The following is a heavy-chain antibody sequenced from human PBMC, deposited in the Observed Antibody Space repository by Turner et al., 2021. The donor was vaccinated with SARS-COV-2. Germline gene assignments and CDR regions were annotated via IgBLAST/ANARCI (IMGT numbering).Heavy chain of an antibody. V-gene: IGHV3-74*01. Sequence: EVQLVESGGGLVQPGGSLRPSCAASGFTFSSYWMHWVRQAPGKGLVWVSRINSDGSSTSYADSVKGRFTISRDNAKNTLYLQMNSLRAEDTAVYYCAKADRVMIVVVITLFDYWGQGTLVTVSS. D-gene: IGHD3-22*01. CDR3: AKADRVMIVVVITLFDY. J-gene: IGHJ4*02. CDR1: GFTFSSYW. CDR2: INSDGSST.